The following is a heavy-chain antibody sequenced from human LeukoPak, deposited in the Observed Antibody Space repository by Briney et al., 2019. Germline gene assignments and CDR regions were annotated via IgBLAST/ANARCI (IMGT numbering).Heavy chain of an antibody. J-gene: IGHJ6*03. CDR3: ARSRSYSYYYMDV. V-gene: IGHV3-20*04. Sequence: GGSLRLSCAASGFIFDDYGMSWVRHAPGKGLEWVSGINWNGGSIAYADSVKGRFTISRDNDKNSLYLQMNSPRAEDTALYYCARSRSYSYYYMDVWGKGTTVTVSS. CDR2: INWNGGSI. D-gene: IGHD3-10*01. CDR1: GFIFDDYG.